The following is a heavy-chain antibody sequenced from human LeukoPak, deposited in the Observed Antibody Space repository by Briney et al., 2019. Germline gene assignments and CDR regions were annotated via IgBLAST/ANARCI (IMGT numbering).Heavy chain of an antibody. D-gene: IGHD3-3*01. CDR1: GGSFSGYY. V-gene: IGHV4-34*01. CDR3: ARGLYDFWSGYYTKGPPYYYYYYMDV. J-gene: IGHJ6*03. CDR2: INHSGST. Sequence: SETLSLTCAVYGGSFSGYYGSWIRQPPGKGLEWIGEINHSGSTNYNPSLKSRVTISVDTSKNQFSLKLSSVTAADTAVYYCARGLYDFWSGYYTKGPPYYYYYYMDVWGKGTTVTVSS.